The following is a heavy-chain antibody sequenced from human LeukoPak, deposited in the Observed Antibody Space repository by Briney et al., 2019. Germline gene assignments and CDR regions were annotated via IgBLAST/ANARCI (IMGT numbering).Heavy chain of an antibody. J-gene: IGHJ2*01. D-gene: IGHD6-19*01. Sequence: GASLKISSKGSGSRFTSYWIGWVRPMPGKGLEWMGIIYPGDSDTRYSPSFQGQVTISADKSISTAYLQWSSLKASDTAMYYCARTAVAGTGGWYFDLWGRGTLVTVSS. CDR1: GSRFTSYW. CDR3: ARTAVAGTGGWYFDL. V-gene: IGHV5-51*01. CDR2: IYPGDSDT.